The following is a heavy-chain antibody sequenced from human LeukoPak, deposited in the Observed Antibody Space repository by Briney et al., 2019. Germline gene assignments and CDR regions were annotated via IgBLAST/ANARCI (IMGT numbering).Heavy chain of an antibody. J-gene: IGHJ4*02. CDR3: ARDAQYYGSGSYEGY. D-gene: IGHD3-10*01. V-gene: IGHV3-30*04. CDR1: GFTFSSYT. Sequence: PGGSLRLSCAASGFTFSSYTIHWVRQAPGMGLEWVAVISYDGSNKYYADSVKGRFTISRDNSKNTLYLQMNSLRAEDTAVYYCARDAQYYGSGSYEGYWGQGTLVTVSS. CDR2: ISYDGSNK.